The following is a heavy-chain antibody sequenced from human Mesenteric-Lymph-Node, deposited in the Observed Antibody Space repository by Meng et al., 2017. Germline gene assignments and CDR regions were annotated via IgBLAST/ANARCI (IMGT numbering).Heavy chain of an antibody. CDR3: ARDRFGAAAAGGDAFDI. J-gene: IGHJ3*02. Sequence: GGSLRLSCAASGFTFSTYIMNWVRQAPGKGLEWVSTIGTSSDAYHADSVRGRFTISRDNSKNTLYLQMNSLRAEGTAVYYCARDRFGAAAAGGDAFDIWGQGTMVTVSS. D-gene: IGHD6-13*01. CDR1: GFTFSTYI. CDR2: IGTSSDA. V-gene: IGHV3-69-1*01.